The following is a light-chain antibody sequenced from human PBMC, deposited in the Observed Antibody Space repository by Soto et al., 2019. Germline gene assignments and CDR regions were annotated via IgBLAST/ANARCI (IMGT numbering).Light chain of an antibody. J-gene: IGKJ1*01. CDR3: QQYSTYPWT. CDR1: QSISSL. Sequence: DIQMTQSPSTLSASVGDRVTSTCRASQSISSLLAWYQQKPGKAPKLLIYKASSLESGGPSGFSGSGSGTEFTLTISSLQPDDFATYYCQQYSTYPWTFGQGTKVEIK. CDR2: KAS. V-gene: IGKV1-5*03.